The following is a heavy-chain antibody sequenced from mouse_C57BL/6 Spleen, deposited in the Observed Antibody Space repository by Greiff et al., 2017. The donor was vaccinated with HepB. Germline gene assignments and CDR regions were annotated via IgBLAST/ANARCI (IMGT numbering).Heavy chain of an antibody. D-gene: IGHD1-1*01. V-gene: IGHV1-55*01. CDR2: IYPGSGST. CDR3: AREGNYYGSSYGYFDV. J-gene: IGHJ1*03. Sequence: VQLQQPGAELVKPGASVKMSCKASGYTFTSYWITWVKQRPGQGLEWIGDIYPGSGSTNYNEKFKSKATLTVDTSSSTAYMQLSSLTSEDSAVYYCAREGNYYGSSYGYFDVWGTGTTVTVSS. CDR1: GYTFTSYW.